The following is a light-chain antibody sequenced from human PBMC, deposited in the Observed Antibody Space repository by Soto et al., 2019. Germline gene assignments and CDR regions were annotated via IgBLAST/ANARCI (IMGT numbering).Light chain of an antibody. CDR2: GIS. CDR1: SSNIGPDYT. V-gene: IGLV1-40*01. J-gene: IGLJ2*01. Sequence: QCVLTQPPSVSGAPGQRVTISCTGSSSNIGPDYTVQWYQQLPGAAPKLLISGISNRPSGVPDRFSGSKSGTSASLAITGLQAEDEADYYCQSYDTSLSGWVFGGGTKLTVL. CDR3: QSYDTSLSGWV.